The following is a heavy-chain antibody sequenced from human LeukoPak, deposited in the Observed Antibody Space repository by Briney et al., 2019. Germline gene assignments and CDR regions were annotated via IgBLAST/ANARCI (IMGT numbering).Heavy chain of an antibody. CDR1: GSTFTSYD. V-gene: IGHV1-8*01. CDR2: MNPNSGNT. Sequence: SVKVSCKASGSTFTSYDINWVRQATGQGLEWMGWMNPNSGNTGYAQKFQGRVTMTRNTSISTAYMELSSLRSEDTAVYYCARGPRITMVRGVIIRDWFDPWGQGTLVTVSS. D-gene: IGHD3-10*01. J-gene: IGHJ5*02. CDR3: ARGPRITMVRGVIIRDWFDP.